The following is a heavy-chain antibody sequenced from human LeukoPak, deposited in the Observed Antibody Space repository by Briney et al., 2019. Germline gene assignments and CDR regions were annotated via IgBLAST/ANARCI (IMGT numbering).Heavy chain of an antibody. CDR1: GYTFTSYG. D-gene: IGHD6-19*01. V-gene: IGHV1-18*01. CDR3: ARDRSIAVAGTTDY. J-gene: IGHJ4*02. CDR2: ISAYNGNT. Sequence: GASVKVSCKASGYTFTSYGISWVRQAPGQGLEWMGWISAYNGNTNYAQKLQGRVTMTTDTSTSTAYMELRSLRSDDTAVYYCARDRSIAVAGTTDYWGQGTLVTVSP.